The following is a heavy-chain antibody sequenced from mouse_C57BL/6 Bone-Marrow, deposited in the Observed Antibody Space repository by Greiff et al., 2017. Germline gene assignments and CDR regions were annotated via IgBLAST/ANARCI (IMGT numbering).Heavy chain of an antibody. CDR1: GYTFTSYG. J-gene: IGHJ3*01. Sequence: VKLVESGAELARPGASVKLSCKASGYTFTSYGISWVKQRTGQGLEWIGEIYPRSGNTYYNEKFKGKATLTADTSSSTAYMELRSLTSEDSAVYFCASGGYDWFAYWGQGTLVTVSA. V-gene: IGHV1-81*01. D-gene: IGHD2-2*01. CDR3: ASGGYDWFAY. CDR2: IYPRSGNT.